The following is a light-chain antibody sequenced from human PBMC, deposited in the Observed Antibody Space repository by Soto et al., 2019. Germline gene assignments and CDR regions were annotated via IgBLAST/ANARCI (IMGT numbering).Light chain of an antibody. CDR2: KAS. V-gene: IGKV1-5*03. CDR3: QQYNSYPYT. J-gene: IGKJ2*01. Sequence: DIQMTQSPSTLSASVGDRVTITCRASQSIGSWLAWYQQKPGKAPKLLIYKASSLERGVPATFSGSGSGTEFTLTISGLQPDDFATYYCQQYNSYPYTFGQGTKLEIK. CDR1: QSIGSW.